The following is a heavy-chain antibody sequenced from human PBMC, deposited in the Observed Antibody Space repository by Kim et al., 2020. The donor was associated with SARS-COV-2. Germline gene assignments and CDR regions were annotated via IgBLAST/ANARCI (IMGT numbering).Heavy chain of an antibody. D-gene: IGHD2-8*02. CDR3: ARVNPWYNWFDP. Sequence: NYNPSLKSRVTISVDTSKNQFSPKLSSVTAADTAVYYCARVNPWYNWFDPWGQGTLVTVSS. J-gene: IGHJ5*02. V-gene: IGHV4-34*01.